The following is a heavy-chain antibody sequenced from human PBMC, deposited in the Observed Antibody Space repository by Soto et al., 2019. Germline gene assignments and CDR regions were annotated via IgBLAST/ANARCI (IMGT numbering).Heavy chain of an antibody. CDR1: GGSISSGGYY. CDR2: IYYSGST. Sequence: PSETLSLTCTVSGGSISSGGYYWSWIRQHPGKGLEWIGCIYYSGSTYYNPSLKSRVTISVDTSKNQFSLKLSSVTAADTAVYYCGGLATNAGYYYGMDVWGQGTTVTVSS. CDR3: GGLATNAGYYYGMDV. D-gene: IGHD1-26*01. J-gene: IGHJ6*02. V-gene: IGHV4-31*03.